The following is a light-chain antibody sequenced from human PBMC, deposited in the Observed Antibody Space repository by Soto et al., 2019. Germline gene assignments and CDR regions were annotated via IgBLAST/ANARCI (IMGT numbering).Light chain of an antibody. CDR2: GAS. Sequence: EIVMTQSPATLSVSPGERATLSCRASQSLSSNLAWYQQKPGQAPRLLIYGASTRATGIPARFSGSGSGTEFTLTISSLQSADFAVYYCQQYINWPALTFGGGTKVEIK. V-gene: IGKV3-15*01. CDR1: QSLSSN. CDR3: QQYINWPALT. J-gene: IGKJ4*01.